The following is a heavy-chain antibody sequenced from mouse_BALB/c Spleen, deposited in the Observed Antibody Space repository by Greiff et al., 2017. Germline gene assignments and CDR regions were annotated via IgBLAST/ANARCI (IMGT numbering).Heavy chain of an antibody. CDR1: GFSLTSYG. D-gene: IGHD1-1*01. V-gene: IGHV2-9*02. CDR2: IWAGGST. CDR3: ARGGYYGGRAMDY. J-gene: IGHJ4*01. Sequence: QVQLQQSGPGLVAPSQSLSITCTVSGFSLTSYGVHWVRQPPGKGLEWLGVIWAGGSTNYNSALMSRLSISKDNSKSQVFLKMNSLQTDDTAMYYCARGGYYGGRAMDYWGQGTSVTVSS.